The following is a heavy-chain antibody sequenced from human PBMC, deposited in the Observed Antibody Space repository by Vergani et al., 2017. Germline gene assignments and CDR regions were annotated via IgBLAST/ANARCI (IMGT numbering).Heavy chain of an antibody. V-gene: IGHV1-69*04. CDR1: GGTFSSYA. CDR3: ARFGXVYYYGPDGQSGQYYFDY. J-gene: IGHJ4*02. Sequence: QVQLVQSGAEVKKPGSSVKVSCKAPGGTFSSYAISWVRQAPGQGLEWMGRIIPILGIATYAQKFQGRVTITADKSTSTAYMELSSLRSEDTAVYYCARFGXVYYYGPDGQSGQYYFDYWGQGTLVTVSS. CDR2: IIPILGIA. D-gene: IGHD3-10*01.